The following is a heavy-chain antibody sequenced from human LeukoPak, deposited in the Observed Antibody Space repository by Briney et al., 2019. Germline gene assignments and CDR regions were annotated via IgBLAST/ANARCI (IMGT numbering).Heavy chain of an antibody. CDR3: ARDQLGAVLYFDY. CDR1: GFSFSDYV. V-gene: IGHV3-30*04. J-gene: IGHJ4*02. Sequence: GRSLRFSCAASGFSFSDYVIHWVRQAPGKGLEWLAVISYDGSKKYHADSVKGRFIISRDNSKNTLYLQINSLRVEDTAVYYCARDQLGAVLYFDYWGQGALVTVSS. D-gene: IGHD1-1*01. CDR2: ISYDGSKK.